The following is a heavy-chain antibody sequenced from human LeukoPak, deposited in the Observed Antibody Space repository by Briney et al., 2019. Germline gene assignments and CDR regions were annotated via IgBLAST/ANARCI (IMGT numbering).Heavy chain of an antibody. J-gene: IGHJ3*02. CDR2: ISSSSSTI. V-gene: IGHV3-48*01. D-gene: IGHD2-15*01. CDR1: GFTFSSYS. CDR3: ARDRYSYSDAFDI. Sequence: GGSLRLSCAASGFTFSSYSMNWVRQAPGKGLEWVSYISSSSSTIYYADSVKGRFTISRDNAKNSLYLQMNSLRAEDTAVYYCARDRYSYSDAFDIWGQGTMVTVSS.